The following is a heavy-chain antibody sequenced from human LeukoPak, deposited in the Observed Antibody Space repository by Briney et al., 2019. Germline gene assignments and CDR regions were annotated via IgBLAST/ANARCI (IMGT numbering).Heavy chain of an antibody. J-gene: IGHJ6*03. CDR2: ISAYNGNT. Sequence: ASVKVSCKASGYTFTSYGISWVRQAPGQGLEWMGWISAYNGNTNYAQKLQGRVTITADESTSTAYMELSSLRSEDTAVYYCARDFGPPTVGRTGYYYYYMDVWGKGTTVTVSS. CDR1: GYTFTSYG. D-gene: IGHD4-23*01. CDR3: ARDFGPPTVGRTGYYYYYMDV. V-gene: IGHV1-18*01.